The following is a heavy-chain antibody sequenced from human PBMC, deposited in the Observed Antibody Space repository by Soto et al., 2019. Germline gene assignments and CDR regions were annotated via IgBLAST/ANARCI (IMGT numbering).Heavy chain of an antibody. CDR1: GRSISNYY. J-gene: IGHJ4*02. D-gene: IGHD6-19*01. CDR2: IYYSVTT. V-gene: IGHV4-59*01. Sequence: PSETLSLTCTVSGRSISNYYWSWIRQPPGKGLEWIGYIYYSVTTNYNPSLKSRVTISVDTSKNQFSLKLSSVTAADTVVYYCARDLRGSGWFYFDYWGQGTPVTVSS. CDR3: ARDLRGSGWFYFDY.